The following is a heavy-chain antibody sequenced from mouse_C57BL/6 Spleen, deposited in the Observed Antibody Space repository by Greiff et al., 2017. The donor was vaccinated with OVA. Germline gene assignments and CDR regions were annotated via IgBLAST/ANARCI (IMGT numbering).Heavy chain of an antibody. Sequence: QVQLKESGAELARPGASVKLSCKASGYPFTSYGISWVKQRPGQGLEWIGEIYPRSGNTNYNEKFKGKATLTADKSSSTAYMELRSLTSEDSAVYFCARSPESSYYAMDYWGQGTSVTVSS. J-gene: IGHJ4*01. CDR2: IYPRSGNT. V-gene: IGHV1-81*01. CDR1: GYPFTSYG. CDR3: ARSPESSYYAMDY. D-gene: IGHD1-1*01.